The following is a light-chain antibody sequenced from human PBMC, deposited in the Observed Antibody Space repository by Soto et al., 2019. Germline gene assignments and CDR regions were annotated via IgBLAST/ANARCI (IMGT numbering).Light chain of an antibody. CDR2: EVS. Sequence: QSALTQPASVSGSPGQSITISCTGTSSDVGGYNYVSWYQQHPGKAPKLMIYEVSNRPSGFSNRFSGSKSGNTASLTISGLQAEDEADYYCSSYTSISIDYVFGTGTKVTVL. V-gene: IGLV2-14*01. CDR1: SSDVGGYNY. J-gene: IGLJ1*01. CDR3: SSYTSISIDYV.